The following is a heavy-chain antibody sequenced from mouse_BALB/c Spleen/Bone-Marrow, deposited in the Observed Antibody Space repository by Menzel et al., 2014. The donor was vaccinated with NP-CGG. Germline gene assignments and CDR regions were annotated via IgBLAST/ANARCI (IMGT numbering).Heavy chain of an antibody. CDR1: GYTFTDYA. CDR3: ASPIYYGNYEGFAY. V-gene: IGHV1-67*01. CDR2: ISTYSGNT. J-gene: IGHJ3*01. D-gene: IGHD2-1*01. Sequence: VQRVESGPELVRPGVSVKISCKGSGYTFTDYAMHWVKQSHAKSLEWIGVISTYSGNTNYNQKFKGKATMTVDKSSSTAYMELARLTSEDSAIYYCASPIYYGNYEGFAYWGQGTLVTVPA.